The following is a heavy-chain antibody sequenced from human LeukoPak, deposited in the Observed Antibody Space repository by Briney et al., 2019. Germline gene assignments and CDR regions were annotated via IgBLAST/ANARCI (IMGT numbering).Heavy chain of an antibody. CDR1: GYSFTSYW. Sequence: GESLKISCKGSGYSFTSYWIGWVRQMPGKGLEWMGIIYPGDSDTRYSPSFQGQVTISADKSISTAYLQWSSLKAPDTAMYYCARVTMVRGVIIPFDYWGQGTLVTVSS. D-gene: IGHD3-10*01. CDR2: IYPGDSDT. V-gene: IGHV5-51*01. J-gene: IGHJ4*02. CDR3: ARVTMVRGVIIPFDY.